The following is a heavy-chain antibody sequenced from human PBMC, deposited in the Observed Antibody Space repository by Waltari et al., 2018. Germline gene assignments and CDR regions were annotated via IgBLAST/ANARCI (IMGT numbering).Heavy chain of an antibody. D-gene: IGHD3-10*02. CDR1: GYSISSDYY. Sequence: QVQLQESGPGLVKPSETLSLTCAVSGYSISSDYYWAWIRQPPGKGLEWIGSISHSGSSYYNPSLTSRVTISVDTSKNQFSLKLSSVTAADTAVYFCARGGPVQNKARTSFDYWGQGILVTVSS. V-gene: IGHV4-38-2*01. CDR2: ISHSGSS. CDR3: ARGGPVQNKARTSFDY. J-gene: IGHJ4*02.